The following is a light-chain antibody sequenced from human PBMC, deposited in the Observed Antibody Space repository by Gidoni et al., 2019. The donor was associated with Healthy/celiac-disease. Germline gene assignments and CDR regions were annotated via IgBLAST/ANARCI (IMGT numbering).Light chain of an antibody. CDR2: GAS. CDR3: QQNSSSPCS. V-gene: IGKV3-20*01. CDR1: QSVSSSY. J-gene: IGKJ2*04. Sequence: DIVLLHSPRTLSLSPGERATLACRASQSVSSSYLAWYQQKPGQAPRLLIYGASSTATGIPGRFSGSGSGTDFTLTISRLEPEDFAVYYCQQNSSSPCSFGQGTKLEIK.